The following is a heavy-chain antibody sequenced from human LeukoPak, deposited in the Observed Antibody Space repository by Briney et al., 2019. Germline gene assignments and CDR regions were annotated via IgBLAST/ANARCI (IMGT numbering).Heavy chain of an antibody. CDR2: IYYTGST. J-gene: IGHJ4*02. Sequence: PSETLSLTCTVSGGSISSYYWSWIRQPPGKGLEWVGYIYYTGSTDYNPSLKSRVAISVDTSKNQFSLKLSSVTAADTAVYYCARGSKAAPGTFDYWGQGTLVTVSS. CDR3: ARGSKAAPGTFDY. V-gene: IGHV4-59*01. CDR1: GGSISSYY. D-gene: IGHD6-13*01.